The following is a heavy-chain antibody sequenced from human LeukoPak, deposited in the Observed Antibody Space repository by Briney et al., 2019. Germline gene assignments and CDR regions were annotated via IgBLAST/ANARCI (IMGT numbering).Heavy chain of an antibody. Sequence: SETLSLTCTVSGGSISSGSYYWSWIRQPAGKGLEWIGRIYTSGSTNYNPSLKSRVTISVDTSKNQFSLKLSSVTAADTAVYYCARGDSGYDNLDWWGQGTLVTVSS. CDR1: GGSISSGSYY. V-gene: IGHV4-61*02. D-gene: IGHD5-12*01. J-gene: IGHJ4*02. CDR2: IYTSGST. CDR3: ARGDSGYDNLDW.